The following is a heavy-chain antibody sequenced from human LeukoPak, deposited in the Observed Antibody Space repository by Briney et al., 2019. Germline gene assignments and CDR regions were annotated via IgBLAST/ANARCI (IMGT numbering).Heavy chain of an antibody. Sequence: GASVKVSCRASGGTFSSYAISWVRQAPGQGLEWMGGIIPIFGTANYAQKFQGRVTITADESTSTAYMELSSLRSEDTAVYYCARDGSGSFKLDPWGQGTLVTVSS. CDR2: IIPIFGTA. CDR3: ARDGSGSFKLDP. V-gene: IGHV1-69*13. CDR1: GGTFSSYA. J-gene: IGHJ5*02. D-gene: IGHD3-10*01.